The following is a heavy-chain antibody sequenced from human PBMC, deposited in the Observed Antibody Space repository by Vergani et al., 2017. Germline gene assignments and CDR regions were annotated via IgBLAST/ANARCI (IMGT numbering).Heavy chain of an antibody. CDR1: GFTFDDYA. Sequence: EVQLLESGGGLVQPGRSLRLSCAASGFTFDDYAMHWVRQAPGKGLEWVSGISWNSGSIGYADSVKGRFTISRDNAKNSLYLQMNSLRAEDTALYYCAKDGQYSSGWYPDYWGQGTLVTVSS. D-gene: IGHD6-19*01. J-gene: IGHJ4*02. CDR3: AKDGQYSSGWYPDY. V-gene: IGHV3-9*01. CDR2: ISWNSGSI.